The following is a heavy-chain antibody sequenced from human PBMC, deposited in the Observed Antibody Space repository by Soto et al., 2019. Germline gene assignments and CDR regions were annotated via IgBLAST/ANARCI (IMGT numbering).Heavy chain of an antibody. CDR1: GGSISSHY. CDR2: IYYSGST. D-gene: IGHD1-1*01. CDR3: ARRTTGTARFDP. J-gene: IGHJ5*02. Sequence: SETLSLTCTVSGGSISSHYWSWVRQPPGKGLEWIGYIYYSGSTNYNPSLKSRVTISVDTSKNQFSLKLSSVTAADTAVYYCARRTTGTARFDPWGQGTLVTVSS. V-gene: IGHV4-59*08.